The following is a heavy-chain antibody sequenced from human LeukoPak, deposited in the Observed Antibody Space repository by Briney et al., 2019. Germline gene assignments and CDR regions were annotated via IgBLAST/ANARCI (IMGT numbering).Heavy chain of an antibody. J-gene: IGHJ6*04. CDR2: IWYDGSNK. V-gene: IGHV3-33*01. Sequence: GRSLRLPCAASGFTFSSYGMHWVRQAPGKGLEWVAVIWYDGSNKYYADSVKGRFTISRDNSKNTLYLQMNSLRAEDTAVYYCAGAFYCSSTSCFKMGYYGMDVWGKGTTVTVSS. D-gene: IGHD2-2*01. CDR1: GFTFSSYG. CDR3: AGAFYCSSTSCFKMGYYGMDV.